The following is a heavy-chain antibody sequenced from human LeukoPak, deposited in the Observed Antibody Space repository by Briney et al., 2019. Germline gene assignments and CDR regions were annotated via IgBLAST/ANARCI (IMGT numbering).Heavy chain of an antibody. Sequence: PGGSLRLSCAASGFTFSSYGMSWVRQAPGKGLEWVSAISGSGGSTYYADSVKGRFTISRDNSKNTLYLQMNSLRAEDTAVYYCARYIGGSYSYYYYYYMDVWGKGTTVTISS. J-gene: IGHJ6*03. CDR3: ARYIGGSYSYYYYYYMDV. CDR2: ISGSGGST. D-gene: IGHD1-26*01. CDR1: GFTFSSYG. V-gene: IGHV3-23*01.